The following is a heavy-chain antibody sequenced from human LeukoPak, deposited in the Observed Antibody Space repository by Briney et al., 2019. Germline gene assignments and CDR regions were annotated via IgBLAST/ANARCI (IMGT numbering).Heavy chain of an antibody. D-gene: IGHD4-17*01. CDR2: IYHSGST. Sequence: PSETLSLTCTVSGYSISSGYYWGWIRQPPGKGPEWIGSIYHSGSTYYNPSLKSRVTISVDTSKSQFSLKLSSVTAADTAVYYCARGGAAFDPWGQGTLVTVSS. J-gene: IGHJ5*02. CDR3: ARGGAAFDP. V-gene: IGHV4-38-2*02. CDR1: GYSISSGYY.